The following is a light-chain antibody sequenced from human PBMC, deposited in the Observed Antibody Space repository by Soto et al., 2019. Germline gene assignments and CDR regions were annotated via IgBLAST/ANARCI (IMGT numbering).Light chain of an antibody. Sequence: EIVLTQSPATLSLSPGERATLSCTASQSVSWYLAWYQQKPGQAPRLLIYDASNRAAGIPARFSGSGSGTDFTLTISSLEPEDFAVSYCQQRSNCPQTFGPGTKVDIK. CDR1: QSVSWY. J-gene: IGKJ3*01. CDR3: QQRSNCPQT. CDR2: DAS. V-gene: IGKV3-11*01.